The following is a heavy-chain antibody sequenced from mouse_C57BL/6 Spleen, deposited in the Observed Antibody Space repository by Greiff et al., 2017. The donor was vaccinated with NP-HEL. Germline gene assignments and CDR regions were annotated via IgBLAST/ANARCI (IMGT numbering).Heavy chain of an antibody. CDR1: GYTFTDHT. J-gene: IGHJ2*01. D-gene: IGHD1-1*01. Sequence: QVQLQQSDAELVKPGASVKISCKVSGYTFTDHTIHWMKQRPEQGLEWIGYIYPRDGSTKYNEKFKGKATLTADKSSSTDYMQLNSLTSEDAAVYFCARGIWDYGSSYGYWGQGTTLTVSS. V-gene: IGHV1-78*01. CDR3: ARGIWDYGSSYGY. CDR2: IYPRDGST.